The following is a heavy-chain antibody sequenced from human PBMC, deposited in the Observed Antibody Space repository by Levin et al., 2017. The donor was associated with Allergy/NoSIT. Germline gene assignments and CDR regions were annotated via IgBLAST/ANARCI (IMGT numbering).Heavy chain of an antibody. CDR1: GYTFSRYA. CDR2: INTNTGSP. V-gene: IGHV7-4-1*02. CDR3: ARGQMIFGVVTYFEY. D-gene: IGHD3-3*01. J-gene: IGHJ4*02. Sequence: ASVKVSCKAFGYTFSRYAMNWVRQAPGQGLEWMGWINTNTGSPTYAQGFTGRYVFSLDTSVSTAYLQISSLRAEDIATYYCARGQMIFGVVTYFEYWGQGTLVTVSS.